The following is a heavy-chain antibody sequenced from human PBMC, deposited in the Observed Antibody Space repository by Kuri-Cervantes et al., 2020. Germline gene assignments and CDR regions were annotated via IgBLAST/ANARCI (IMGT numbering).Heavy chain of an antibody. CDR2: ISSSSSYI. Sequence: GGSLRLCCAASGFTFSSYSMNWVRQAPGKGLEWVSSISSSSSYIYYADSVKGRFTISRDNAKNSLYLQMNSLRAEDTAVYYCARGAVVVPAAMRGNWFDPWGQGTLVTVS. D-gene: IGHD2-2*01. V-gene: IGHV3-21*04. J-gene: IGHJ5*02. CDR1: GFTFSSYS. CDR3: ARGAVVVPAAMRGNWFDP.